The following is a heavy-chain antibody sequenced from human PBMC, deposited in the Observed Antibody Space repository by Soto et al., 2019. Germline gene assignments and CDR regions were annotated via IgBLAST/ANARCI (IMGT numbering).Heavy chain of an antibody. CDR1: GFIFKMYW. CDR2: IYNDGTYS. V-gene: IGHV3-74*01. D-gene: IGHD3-10*01. CDR3: TRGPRPISTGTGAY. J-gene: IGHJ4*02. Sequence: GGSLRLSCAASGFIFKMYWMHWVRQSPGKGLVWISRIYNDGTYSDYADSVRGRFTISRDNVNDTLYLQMNNLRAEDSGLYYCTRGPRPISTGTGAYWGQGTQVTVSS.